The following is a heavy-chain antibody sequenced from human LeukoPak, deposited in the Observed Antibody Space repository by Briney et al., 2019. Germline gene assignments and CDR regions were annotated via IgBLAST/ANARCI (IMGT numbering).Heavy chain of an antibody. Sequence: PGGSLRLSCAASGFTFSSYAMSWVRQAPGKGLEWVSAISGSGGSTYYADSVKGRFTISRDNSKNTLYLQMNSLRAEDTAIYYCAKQGGDYYDTTGKGFDYWGLGTLVTVSS. CDR3: AKQGGDYYDTTGKGFDY. V-gene: IGHV3-23*01. CDR2: ISGSGGST. CDR1: GFTFSSYA. D-gene: IGHD3-22*01. J-gene: IGHJ4*02.